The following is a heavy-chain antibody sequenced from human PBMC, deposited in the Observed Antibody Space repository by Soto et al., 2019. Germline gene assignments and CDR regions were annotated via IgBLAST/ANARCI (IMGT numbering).Heavy chain of an antibody. CDR3: ARSSSALFDY. V-gene: IGHV4-39*01. D-gene: IGHD2-2*01. CDR2: IYYSGST. CDR1: GGSISSSSYY. Sequence: QLQLQESGPGLVKPSETLSLTCTVSGGSISSSSYYWGWIRQPPGKGLEWIGSIYYSGSTYYNPSLKSRVTISVDTSKRQFPLNLSSVTAADTAVYYCARSSSALFDYWGQGTLVTVSS. J-gene: IGHJ4*02.